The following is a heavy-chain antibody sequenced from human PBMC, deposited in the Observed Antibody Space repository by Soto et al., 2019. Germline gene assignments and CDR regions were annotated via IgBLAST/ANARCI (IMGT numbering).Heavy chain of an antibody. Sequence: GGSLRLSCAASGFTFSSYGMHWVRQAPGKGLEWVAVISYDGSNKYYADSVKGRFTISRDNSKNTLYLQMNSLRAEDTAVYYCAKDGYSSSSTYYYYYMDVWGKGTTVTVSS. J-gene: IGHJ6*03. CDR1: GFTFSSYG. CDR2: ISYDGSNK. CDR3: AKDGYSSSSTYYYYYMDV. V-gene: IGHV3-30*18. D-gene: IGHD6-6*01.